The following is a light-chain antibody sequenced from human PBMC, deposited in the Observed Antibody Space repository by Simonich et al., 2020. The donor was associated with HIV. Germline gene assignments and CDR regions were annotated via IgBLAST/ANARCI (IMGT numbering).Light chain of an antibody. CDR3: QQYNNWPYT. CDR1: QNVSSN. J-gene: IGKJ2*01. V-gene: IGKV3-15*01. Sequence: EIVMTQSPVTLSVSPGERATLSGRASQNVSSNLAWYQQKPGPAPSLLIYGASTRATGIPASFSGSGSGTEFALTISSLQSEDFAVYYCQQYNNWPYTFGQGTKLEIK. CDR2: GAS.